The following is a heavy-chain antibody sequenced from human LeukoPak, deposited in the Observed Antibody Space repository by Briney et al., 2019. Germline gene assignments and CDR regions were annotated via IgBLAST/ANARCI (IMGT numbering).Heavy chain of an antibody. CDR2: IRYDGSNK. J-gene: IGHJ5*02. V-gene: IGHV3-30*02. CDR1: GFTFSSYG. D-gene: IGHD1-26*01. Sequence: PGGSLRLSCAASGFTFSSYGMHWVRQAPGKGLEWVAFIRYDGSNKYYADSVKGRFTISRDNAKKSVSLQMNSLRAEDTAVYYCAREGAPTWNWFDPWGQGTLVTVSS. CDR3: AREGAPTWNWFDP.